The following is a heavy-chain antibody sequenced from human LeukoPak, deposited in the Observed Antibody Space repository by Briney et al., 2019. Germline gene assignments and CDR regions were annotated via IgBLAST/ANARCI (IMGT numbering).Heavy chain of an antibody. V-gene: IGHV3-53*01. CDR3: ARDSGTVNDY. J-gene: IGHJ4*02. D-gene: IGHD3-10*01. CDR1: GFTVSSNY. Sequence: PGGSLRLSCAASGFTVSSNYMSWVRQAPGKGLEWVSVIYSGGSTYYADSVKGRFTISRDNAKNSLYLQMNSLRDEDTAVYYCARDSGTVNDYWGQGTLVTVSS. CDR2: IYSGGST.